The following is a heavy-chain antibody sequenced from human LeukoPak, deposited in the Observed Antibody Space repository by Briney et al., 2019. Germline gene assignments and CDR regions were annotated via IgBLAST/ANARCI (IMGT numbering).Heavy chain of an antibody. Sequence: GESLKISCKDSGYSFTSYWFGWVRQMPGKGLEWMGIIYPGDSDTKYSPSFQGQVTISADKSISTAYLQWSSLKASDTAMYYCARQMVQGVFGPCRQGTLVTVSS. D-gene: IGHD3-10*01. V-gene: IGHV5-51*01. J-gene: IGHJ5*02. CDR2: IYPGDSDT. CDR1: GYSFTSYW. CDR3: ARQMVQGVFGP.